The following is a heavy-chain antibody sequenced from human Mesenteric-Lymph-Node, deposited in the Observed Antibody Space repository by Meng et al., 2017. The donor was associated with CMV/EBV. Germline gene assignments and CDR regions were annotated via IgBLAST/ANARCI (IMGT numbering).Heavy chain of an antibody. Sequence: GESLKISCAASGFTFSSYSMNWVRQAPGKGLEWVAVISYDGSRTYYGESVKGRFTVSRDNSKNTLYLQMNTLRPDDTAVYYCARDLGDNDLWGQGTLVTVSS. V-gene: IGHV3-30*03. CDR2: ISYDGSRT. CDR3: ARDLGDNDL. D-gene: IGHD3-10*01. CDR1: GFTFSSYS. J-gene: IGHJ5*02.